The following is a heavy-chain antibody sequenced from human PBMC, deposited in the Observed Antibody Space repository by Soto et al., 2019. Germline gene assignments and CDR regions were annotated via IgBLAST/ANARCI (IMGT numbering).Heavy chain of an antibody. D-gene: IGHD6-6*01. Sequence: PSQTLSLTWAISGDRVSSNSAAWNWIRQSPSRGLEWLGRTYYRSKWYNDYAVSVKSRITINPDTSKNQFSLQLNSVTPEDTAVYYCATDWILPARPDYYRMDVWGQGTTVTVSS. CDR2: TYYRSKWYN. CDR1: GDRVSSNSAA. J-gene: IGHJ6*02. V-gene: IGHV6-1*01. CDR3: ATDWILPARPDYYRMDV.